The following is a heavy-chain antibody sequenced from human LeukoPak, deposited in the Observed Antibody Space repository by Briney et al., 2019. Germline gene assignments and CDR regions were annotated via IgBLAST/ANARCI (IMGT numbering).Heavy chain of an antibody. CDR3: ARHVSGIYGSRGDFDY. CDR2: IYANGGT. Sequence: SETLSLTRSVSGGSISNFYWSWIRQPPGKGLEWIGYIYANGGTNYNPSLKSRVTMSVDTSKNQFSLKLNSVNAADTAVYYCARHVSGIYGSRGDFDYWGQGILVTVSS. J-gene: IGHJ4*02. D-gene: IGHD3-10*01. V-gene: IGHV4-59*08. CDR1: GGSISNFY.